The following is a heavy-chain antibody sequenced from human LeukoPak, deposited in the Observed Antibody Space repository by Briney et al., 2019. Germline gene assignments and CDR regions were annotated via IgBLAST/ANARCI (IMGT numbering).Heavy chain of an antibody. J-gene: IGHJ4*02. Sequence: EASVKVSCKASGGTFSSYTISWGRQAPGQGLEWMGRIIPILGIANYAQKFQGRVTITADKSTSTAYMELSSLRSEDTAVYYCARDYYDSSGYYYGGGDYWGQGTLVTVSS. D-gene: IGHD3-22*01. CDR3: ARDYYDSSGYYYGGGDY. CDR1: GGTFSSYT. CDR2: IIPILGIA. V-gene: IGHV1-69*02.